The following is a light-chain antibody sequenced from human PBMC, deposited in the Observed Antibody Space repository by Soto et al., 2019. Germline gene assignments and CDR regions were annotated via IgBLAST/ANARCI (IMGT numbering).Light chain of an antibody. J-gene: IGKJ1*01. CDR1: QSVSSN. CDR3: QQYNDWPLK. V-gene: IGKV3-15*01. Sequence: EIVMTQSPVTLSVSPWERATLSCRASQSVSSNLAWYQQKPGQAPSLLIYGAFTRATGIPARFSGTGSGTEFTLTISSLQSEDFALYYCQQYNDWPLKFGQGTKVDIK. CDR2: GAF.